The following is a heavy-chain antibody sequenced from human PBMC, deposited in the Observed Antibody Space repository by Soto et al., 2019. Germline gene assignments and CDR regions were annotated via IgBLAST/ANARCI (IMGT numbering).Heavy chain of an antibody. V-gene: IGHV4-31*03. CDR3: ARDQSSGYVEHAFDI. J-gene: IGHJ3*02. Sequence: QVQLQESGPGLVKPSQTLSLTCSVSGGSISSGGYYWSWIRQHPGKGLEWIGYIYYTGSTYYNPSLKSRVTISVDTSKNQFSLKLSSVTAADTAVYYWARDQSSGYVEHAFDIWGQGTMVTVSS. D-gene: IGHD3-22*01. CDR2: IYYTGST. CDR1: GGSISSGGYY.